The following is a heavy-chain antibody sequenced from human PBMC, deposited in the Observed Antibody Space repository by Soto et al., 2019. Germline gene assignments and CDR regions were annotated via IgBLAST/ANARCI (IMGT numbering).Heavy chain of an antibody. CDR1: GGSINSGDYH. Sequence: TSETLSLTCTVSGGSINSGDYHWSWIRQSPGKGLEWIGAIYYSGSTYYNPSLKSRIRISVDTSKNQFSLKLSSVTAADTAVYYCARAGYSGSYYLISDYYYGMDVWGQGTTVTVSS. CDR3: ARAGYSGSYYLISDYYYGMDV. D-gene: IGHD1-26*01. V-gene: IGHV4-30-4*01. CDR2: IYYSGST. J-gene: IGHJ6*02.